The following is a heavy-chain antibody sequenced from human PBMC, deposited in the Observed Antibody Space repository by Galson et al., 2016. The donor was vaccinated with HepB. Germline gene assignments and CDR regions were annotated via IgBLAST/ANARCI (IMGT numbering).Heavy chain of an antibody. Sequence: SLRLSCAASGFTFSSYAMSWVRQVPGKGLEWVSVISASGGSTNLAASVKGRFTTSRDNSKTTLYLQLNSLRAEDTALYYCAKAPYYDILTGYYTLPASEYFQYWGQGTLVTVSS. V-gene: IGHV3-23*01. CDR3: AKAPYYDILTGYYTLPASEYFQY. J-gene: IGHJ1*01. D-gene: IGHD3-9*01. CDR2: ISASGGST. CDR1: GFTFSSYA.